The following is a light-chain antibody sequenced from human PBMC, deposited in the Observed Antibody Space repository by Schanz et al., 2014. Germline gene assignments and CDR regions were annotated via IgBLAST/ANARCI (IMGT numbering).Light chain of an antibody. J-gene: IGKJ2*01. V-gene: IGKV3-20*01. CDR1: QSVSSSY. CDR3: HQQGTSPYS. CDR2: DAS. Sequence: EIVLTQSPVTLSVSPGERATLSCRASQSVSSSYLAWYQQKPGQAPRLLIYDASNRATGIPARFSGSGSETDFTLTISRLEPEDFAVYYCHQQGTSPYSFGRGTKVEIK.